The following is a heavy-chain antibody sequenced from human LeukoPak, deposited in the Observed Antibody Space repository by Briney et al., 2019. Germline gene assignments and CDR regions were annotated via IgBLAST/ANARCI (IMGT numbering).Heavy chain of an antibody. Sequence: EASVKVSCKASGCTFTSYGISWVRQAPGQGLEWMGWISAYNGNTNYAQKLQGRVTMTTDTSTSTAYMELRSLRSDDTAVYYCARGLYDYEPYYYMDVWGKGTTVTVSS. CDR3: ARGLYDYEPYYYMDV. V-gene: IGHV1-18*01. D-gene: IGHD4-17*01. CDR1: GCTFTSYG. CDR2: ISAYNGNT. J-gene: IGHJ6*03.